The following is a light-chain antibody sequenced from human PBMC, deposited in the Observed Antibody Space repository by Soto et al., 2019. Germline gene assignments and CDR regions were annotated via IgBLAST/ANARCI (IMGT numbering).Light chain of an antibody. J-gene: IGLJ3*02. CDR1: SSDAGGYNY. CDR3: SSYAASNNFYFV. V-gene: IGLV2-8*01. CDR2: EVT. Sequence: QSALTQAPSASGSPGQSVTISCTGTSSDAGGYNYVSWYQQYPGRAPKLMIYEVTKRPSGVPDRFSGSKSGNTASLTVSGLQAEAEADYYCSSYAASNNFYFVFGGGTKLTVL.